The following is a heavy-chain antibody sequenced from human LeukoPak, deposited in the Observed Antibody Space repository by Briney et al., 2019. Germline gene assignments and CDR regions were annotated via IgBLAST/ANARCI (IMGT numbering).Heavy chain of an antibody. V-gene: IGHV3-43*02. Sequence: GGSLRLSCAASGFTFDDYAMHWVRQAPGKGLEWVSVISGNGGRTYYADSVKGRFTISRDNSNNSLNLQMNSLRTEDTALYYCAKTLTSRWSESLGYWGQGTLVSVSS. CDR1: GFTFDDYA. D-gene: IGHD6-13*01. J-gene: IGHJ4*02. CDR3: AKTLTSRWSESLGY. CDR2: ISGNGGRT.